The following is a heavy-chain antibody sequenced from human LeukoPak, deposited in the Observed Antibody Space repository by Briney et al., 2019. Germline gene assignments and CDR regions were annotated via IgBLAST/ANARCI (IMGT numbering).Heavy chain of an antibody. Sequence: PGGSLRLSCAASGFTVKINYMSWVRQAPGKGLEWVSVIYSGDDTFYADSVKGRFTISRDYSKNTLYLQMNSLRAEDTAVYYCATLRQRPSRYYDDSSSYYYFPDCWGQGTLVTVSS. CDR3: ATLRQRPSRYYDDSSSYYYFPDC. J-gene: IGHJ4*02. CDR2: IYSGDDT. CDR1: GFTVKINY. D-gene: IGHD3-22*01. V-gene: IGHV3-53*01.